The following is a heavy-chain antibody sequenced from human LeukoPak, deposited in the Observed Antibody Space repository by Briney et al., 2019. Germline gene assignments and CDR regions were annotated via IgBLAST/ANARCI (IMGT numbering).Heavy chain of an antibody. CDR3: ARGVGATDY. Sequence: PGGSLRLSCAASGFTFSSCEMKWVRQAPGKGLEWVSYMSSSGTSIYYADSVKGRFTISRDNAKNSLYLQMNSLTAEDTALYYCARGVGATDYWGQGTLVTVSS. V-gene: IGHV3-48*03. CDR2: MSSSGTSI. J-gene: IGHJ4*02. D-gene: IGHD1-26*01. CDR1: GFTFSSCE.